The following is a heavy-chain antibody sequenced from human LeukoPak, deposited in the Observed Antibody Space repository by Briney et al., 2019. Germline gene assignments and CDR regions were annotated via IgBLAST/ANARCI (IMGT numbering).Heavy chain of an antibody. V-gene: IGHV4-34*01. CDR3: ASTERCSTTCPLDY. D-gene: IGHD2-2*01. CDR1: GGSFRGYY. CDR2: INHSGST. Sequence: PSETLSLTCGVYGGSFRGYYWSWIRQPPGKGPEWIGEINHSGSTNYNASLKSRVTISLDTSKKTFSLKLSSVTAADTAVYYCASTERCSTTCPLDYWGQGTLVTVSS. J-gene: IGHJ4*02.